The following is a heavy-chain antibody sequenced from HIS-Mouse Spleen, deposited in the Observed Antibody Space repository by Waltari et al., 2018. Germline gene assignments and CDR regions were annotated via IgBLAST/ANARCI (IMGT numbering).Heavy chain of an antibody. V-gene: IGHV4-39*07. J-gene: IGHJ2*01. D-gene: IGHD6-13*01. CDR3: AREIPYSSSWYDWYFDL. Sequence: QLQLQESGPGLVKPSETLSLTCTVSGGSISSSSYYWGWIRQPPGKGLEWIGSIYYSRSNYYNPARKRRLTIAVDTSKNQFSLKLSSVTAADTAVYYCAREIPYSSSWYDWYFDLWGRGTLVTVSS. CDR2: IYYSRSN. CDR1: GGSISSSSYY.